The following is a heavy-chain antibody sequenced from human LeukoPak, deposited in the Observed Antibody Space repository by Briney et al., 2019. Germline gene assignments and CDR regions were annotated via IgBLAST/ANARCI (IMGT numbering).Heavy chain of an antibody. CDR2: IYYSGST. D-gene: IGHD4-17*01. Sequence: SETLSLTCTASGGSISSYYWSWIRQPPGKGLEWIGYIYYSGSTNYNPSLKSRVTISVDTSKNQFSLKLSSVTAADTAVYYCARGDYETPFDYWGQGTLVTVSS. V-gene: IGHV4-59*01. J-gene: IGHJ4*02. CDR3: ARGDYETPFDY. CDR1: GGSISSYY.